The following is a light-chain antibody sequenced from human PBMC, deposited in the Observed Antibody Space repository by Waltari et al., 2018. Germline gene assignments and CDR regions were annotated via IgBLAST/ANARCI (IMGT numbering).Light chain of an antibody. Sequence: DIQMTQSPSTLSASVGDRVTIICRASKSISNWLAWYQQKPGKAPNLLIYKASSLHSGGPSRVSGSGSGTEVTLTISSLQPDDCASYDCQQYKSYPWTFGQGTKVEIK. J-gene: IGKJ1*01. CDR2: KAS. V-gene: IGKV1-5*03. CDR1: KSISNW. CDR3: QQYKSYPWT.